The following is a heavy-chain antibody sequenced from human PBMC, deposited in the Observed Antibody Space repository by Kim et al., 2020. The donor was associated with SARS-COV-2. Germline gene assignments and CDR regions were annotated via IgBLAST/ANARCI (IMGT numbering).Heavy chain of an antibody. V-gene: IGHV6-1*01. CDR3: AREADWAGTDH. Sequence: SQTLSLTCAISGDRISSIITTWNWIRLSPSRGLEWLGRTLYRSKWATDYAPSVKSRITVNPDTTRNQFSLQLNSVTPEDTGIYYCAREADWAGTDHWGLG. D-gene: IGHD6-19*01. CDR1: GDRISSIITT. CDR2: TLYRSKWAT. J-gene: IGHJ5*02.